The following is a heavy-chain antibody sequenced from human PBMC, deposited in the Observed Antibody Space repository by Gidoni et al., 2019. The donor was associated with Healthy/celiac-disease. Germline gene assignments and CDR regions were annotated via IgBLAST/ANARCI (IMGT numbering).Heavy chain of an antibody. CDR2: IIPIFGTA. J-gene: IGHJ5*02. V-gene: IGHV1-69*01. CDR3: ARVVGIVLMVYAENWFDP. D-gene: IGHD2-8*01. Sequence: QVQLVQSGAEVKKPGSSVKVSCKASGGTFSSYAISWVRQAPGQGLEWMGGIIPIFGTANYAQKFQGRVTITADESTSTAYMELSSLRSEDTAVYYCARVVGIVLMVYAENWFDPWGQGTLVTVSS. CDR1: GGTFSSYA.